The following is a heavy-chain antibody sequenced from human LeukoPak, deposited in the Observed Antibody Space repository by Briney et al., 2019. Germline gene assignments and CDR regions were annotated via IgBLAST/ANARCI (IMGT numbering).Heavy chain of an antibody. Sequence: SETLSLTCTVSGGSISSSSYYWGWIRQPPGKGLEWIGSIYYSGSTYYNPSLKSRVTISVDTSKNQFSLKLSSVTAADTAVYYCARVSQKWLGLDYWGRGTLVTVSS. D-gene: IGHD6-19*01. V-gene: IGHV4-39*07. CDR2: IYYSGST. CDR3: ARVSQKWLGLDY. CDR1: GGSISSSSYY. J-gene: IGHJ4*02.